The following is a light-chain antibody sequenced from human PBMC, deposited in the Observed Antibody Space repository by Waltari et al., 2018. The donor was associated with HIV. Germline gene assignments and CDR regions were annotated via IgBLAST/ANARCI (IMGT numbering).Light chain of an antibody. J-gene: IGLJ3*02. CDR2: EVS. CDR1: SSDVGGYNY. V-gene: IGLV2-8*01. CDR3: SSYAGSNNRWV. Sequence: QSALTQPPSASGSPGQSVTISCTGTSSDVGGYNYVSWYQHHPGKAPKLMIYEVSTRPSWVPGRCSGSKSGSTASLTGSGLQAEDEADYYCSSYAGSNNRWVFGGGTKLTAL.